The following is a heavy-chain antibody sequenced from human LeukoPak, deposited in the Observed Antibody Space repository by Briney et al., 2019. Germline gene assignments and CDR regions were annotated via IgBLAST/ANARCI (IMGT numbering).Heavy chain of an antibody. Sequence: ASVKVSCKASGYTFTGYYMHWVRQAPGQGLEWMGRINPNSGGTNYAQKFQGRVTMTRDTSISTAYMELSRLRSDDTAVYYCARVHNSGSPFDYRGQGTLVTVSS. V-gene: IGHV1-2*06. CDR2: INPNSGGT. D-gene: IGHD1-26*01. CDR1: GYTFTGYY. CDR3: ARVHNSGSPFDY. J-gene: IGHJ4*02.